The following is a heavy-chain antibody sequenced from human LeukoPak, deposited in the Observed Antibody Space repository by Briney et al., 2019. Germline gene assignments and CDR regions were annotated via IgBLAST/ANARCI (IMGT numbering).Heavy chain of an antibody. D-gene: IGHD2-21*02. CDR2: INPSGGST. CDR3: ARVREDGGDCLDY. J-gene: IGHJ4*02. V-gene: IGHV1-46*01. Sequence: GASVKVSCKASGYTFTTYYMHWVRQAPGQGLEWMGIINPSGGSTNYAQKLQGRVTMTTDTSTSTAYMELRSLRSDDTAVYYCARVREDGGDCLDYWGQGTLVTVSS. CDR1: GYTFTTYY.